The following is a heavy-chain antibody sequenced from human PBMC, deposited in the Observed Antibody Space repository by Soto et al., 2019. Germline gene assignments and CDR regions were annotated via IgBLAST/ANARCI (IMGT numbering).Heavy chain of an antibody. CDR3: AREMGLTVSTLLGY. CDR2: ISTFNGNT. D-gene: IGHD2-21*01. V-gene: IGHV1-18*01. J-gene: IGHJ4*02. Sequence: QVQLVQSGAAVKKPGASVKVSCKASGYTFTSYGINWVRQAPGQGLEWMGRISTFNGNTKFAPKFQGRVTMTTDTDTTTVDMELRSLRSNDTAVYYCAREMGLTVSTLLGYWGQGTLVTVSS. CDR1: GYTFTSYG.